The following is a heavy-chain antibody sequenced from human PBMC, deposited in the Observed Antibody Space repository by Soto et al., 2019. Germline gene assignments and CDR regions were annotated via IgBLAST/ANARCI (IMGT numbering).Heavy chain of an antibody. CDR1: GYTFTSYG. V-gene: IGHV1-18*01. Sequence: QVRLVQSGAEVKKPGASVKVSCKASGYTFTSYGISWVRQAPGQGREWMGWISAYNGNTNYAQKLQGRVTMTTDTSTTTAYMALRSRRSDDTAVYCGARISSIRLLDYWGQGTLVTVSS. J-gene: IGHJ4*02. D-gene: IGHD2-2*01. CDR3: ARISSIRLLDY. CDR2: ISAYNGNT.